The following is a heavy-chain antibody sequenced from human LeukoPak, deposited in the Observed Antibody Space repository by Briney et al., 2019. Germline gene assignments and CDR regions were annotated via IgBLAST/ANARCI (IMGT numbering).Heavy chain of an antibody. CDR3: ASHSREYCSSTSCYYYYYYMDV. V-gene: IGHV3-23*01. CDR2: INDNGSTR. D-gene: IGHD2-2*01. CDR1: GFTFSNYA. Sequence: GGSLRLSCGASGFTFSNYAMSWVRQAPGKGLEWVSGINDNGSTRFYAASVKGRFTISRDNSKNTLYLQMNSLRAEDTAVYYCASHSREYCSSTSCYYYYYYMDVWGKGTTVTVSS. J-gene: IGHJ6*03.